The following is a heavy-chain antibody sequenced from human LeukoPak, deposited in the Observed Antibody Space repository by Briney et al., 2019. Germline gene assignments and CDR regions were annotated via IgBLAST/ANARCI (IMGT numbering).Heavy chain of an antibody. Sequence: GGSLRLSCAASGFTFSSYAMHWVRQAPGKGLEWVAVISYDGSNKYYADSVKGRFTISRDNSKNTLYLRMNSLRAEDTAVYYCARDQPFDYWGQGTLVTVSS. CDR1: GFTFSSYA. V-gene: IGHV3-30*04. J-gene: IGHJ4*02. CDR3: ARDQPFDY. CDR2: ISYDGSNK.